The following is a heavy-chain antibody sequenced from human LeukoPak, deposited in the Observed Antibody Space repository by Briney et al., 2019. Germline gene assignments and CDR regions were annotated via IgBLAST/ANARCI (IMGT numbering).Heavy chain of an antibody. J-gene: IGHJ4*02. V-gene: IGHV4-34*01. CDR2: INHSGST. D-gene: IGHD1-26*01. Sequence: SETLSLTCAVYGGSFSGYYWSWIRQPPGKGPEWIGEINHSGSTNYNPSLKSRVTISVDTSKNQFSLKLSSVTAADTAVYYCARVRELLPDYWGQGTLVTVSS. CDR3: ARVRELLPDY. CDR1: GGSFSGYY.